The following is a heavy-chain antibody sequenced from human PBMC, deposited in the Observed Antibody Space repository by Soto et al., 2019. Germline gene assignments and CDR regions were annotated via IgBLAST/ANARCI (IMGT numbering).Heavy chain of an antibody. V-gene: IGHV4-39*02. CDR3: AREGFRGYCSGGSCYPNAYGMDV. Sequence: SETLSLTCTFSGGSISISTYYWGWIRQPPGKGLEWIGSVYYSGSTYYNPSLKSRVTISVDTSKNQFSLKLSSVTAADTAVYYCAREGFRGYCSGGSCYPNAYGMDVWGQGTTVTVSS. D-gene: IGHD2-15*01. J-gene: IGHJ6*02. CDR1: GGSISISTYY. CDR2: VYYSGST.